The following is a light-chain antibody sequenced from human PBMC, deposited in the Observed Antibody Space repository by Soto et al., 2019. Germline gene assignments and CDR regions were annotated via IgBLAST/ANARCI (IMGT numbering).Light chain of an antibody. J-gene: IGKJ1*01. CDR3: LQYGSSVWT. Sequence: EVVMTQSPATLSVSPGERATLSCRASQTVHTKLAWYQQKPGQAPRLLVYDTSTRATGIPARFSGSGSGTEFTLTISSLQSEDFAVYYCLQYGSSVWTFGQGTKVEIK. CDR2: DTS. V-gene: IGKV3-15*01. CDR1: QTVHTK.